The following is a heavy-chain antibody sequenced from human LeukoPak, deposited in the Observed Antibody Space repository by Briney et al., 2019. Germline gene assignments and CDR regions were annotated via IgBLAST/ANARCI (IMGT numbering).Heavy chain of an antibody. J-gene: IGHJ4*02. CDR3: AKVVEDIVVVPAAFLDS. CDR1: GFTFSSYA. CDR2: IGGSGGST. Sequence: PGGSLRLSCAASGFTFSSYAMSWVRRAPGKGLEWVSAIGGSGGSTYYADSVKGRFTISRDNSKNTLYLQMNSLRAEDTAVYYCAKVVEDIVVVPAAFLDSWGQGTLVTVSS. D-gene: IGHD2-2*01. V-gene: IGHV3-23*01.